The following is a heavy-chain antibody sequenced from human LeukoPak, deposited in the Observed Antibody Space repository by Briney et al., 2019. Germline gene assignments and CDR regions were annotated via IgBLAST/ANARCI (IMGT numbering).Heavy chain of an antibody. Sequence: GGSLRLSCAASGFTFSSYAMNWVRQAPGKGLEWVANIKQDGSEKYYVDSVKGRFTISRDNAKNSLYLQMNSLRAEDTAVYYCARSLYSFYYMDVWGKGTTVTVSS. D-gene: IGHD4-11*01. J-gene: IGHJ6*03. CDR3: ARSLYSFYYMDV. CDR1: GFTFSSYA. CDR2: IKQDGSEK. V-gene: IGHV3-7*03.